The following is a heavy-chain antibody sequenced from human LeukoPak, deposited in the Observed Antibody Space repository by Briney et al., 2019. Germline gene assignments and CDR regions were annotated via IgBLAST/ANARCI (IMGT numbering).Heavy chain of an antibody. CDR3: ARGGRTVTTITPPDY. CDR1: GGTFSSYA. CDR2: IIPIFGTA. V-gene: IGHV1-69*05. Sequence: ASVKVSFKASGGTFSSYAISWVRQAPGQGLEWMGGIIPIFGTANYAQKFQGRVTITTDESTSTAYMELSSLRSEDTAVYYCARGGRTVTTITPPDYWGQGTLVTVSS. J-gene: IGHJ4*02. D-gene: IGHD4-17*01.